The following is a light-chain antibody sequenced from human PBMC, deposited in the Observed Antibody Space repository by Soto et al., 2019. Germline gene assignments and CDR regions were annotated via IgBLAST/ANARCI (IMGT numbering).Light chain of an antibody. J-gene: IGLJ2*01. CDR2: EVS. V-gene: IGLV2-14*01. Sequence: QSALTQPASVSGSPGQPITISCTGTSSDVGANNYVSWYQHHPGKAPKLLIYEVSNRPSGVSSRFSGSKSGNTASLTISGLEAEDEADYYCSSYINSITFVVFGGGTQLTVL. CDR3: SSYINSITFVV. CDR1: SSDVGANNY.